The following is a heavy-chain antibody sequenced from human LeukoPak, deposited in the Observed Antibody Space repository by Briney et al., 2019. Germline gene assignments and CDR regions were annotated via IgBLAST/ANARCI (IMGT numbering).Heavy chain of an antibody. V-gene: IGHV3-30-3*01. D-gene: IGHD2-21*02. CDR1: GFSFSSYT. CDR2: ISYYVSNK. J-gene: IGHJ4*02. Sequence: GGSLRLSCAASGFSFSSYTMHWVRQAPGKGLEWVAAISYYVSNKYYADSVKGRFTISRDNSKSTLDLQMNSLRAEDTAVYYCARASAYCGGDCFSDYWGQGTLVTVSS. CDR3: ARASAYCGGDCFSDY.